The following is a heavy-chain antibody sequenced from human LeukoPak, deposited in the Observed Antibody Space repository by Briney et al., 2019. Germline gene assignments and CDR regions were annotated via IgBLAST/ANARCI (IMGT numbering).Heavy chain of an antibody. V-gene: IGHV1-69*13. CDR1: GGTFSSYA. J-gene: IGHJ5*02. CDR2: IIPIFGTA. D-gene: IGHD3-22*01. Sequence: ASVKVSCKASGGTFSSYAISWVRQAPGQGLEWMGGIIPIFGTANYAQKFQGRVTITADESTSTAYMELSSLRSEDTAVYYCARDHDSGPNWFDPWGHGTLVTVSS. CDR3: ARDHDSGPNWFDP.